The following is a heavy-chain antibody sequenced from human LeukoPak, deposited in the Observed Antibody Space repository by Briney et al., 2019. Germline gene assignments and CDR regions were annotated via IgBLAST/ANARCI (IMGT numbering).Heavy chain of an antibody. CDR1: RFTFSSYG. CDR3: AKDLSPEIAAAGTDAFDI. D-gene: IGHD6-13*01. J-gene: IGHJ3*02. CDR2: IRYDGSNK. V-gene: IGHV3-30*02. Sequence: GGSLRLSCAASRFTFSSYGMHWVRQAPGKGLVGVAFIRYDGSNKYYADSVKGRFTISRDNSKNTLYLQMNSLRAEDTAVYYCAKDLSPEIAAAGTDAFDIWGQGTMVTVSS.